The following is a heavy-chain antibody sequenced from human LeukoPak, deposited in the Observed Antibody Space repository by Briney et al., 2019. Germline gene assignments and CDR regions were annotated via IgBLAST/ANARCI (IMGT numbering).Heavy chain of an antibody. CDR1: GFTSDDYA. J-gene: IGHJ4*02. D-gene: IGHD3-9*01. CDR2: ISWNSGSI. Sequence: GGSLRLSCAASGFTSDDYAMHWVRQAPGKGPEWVSGISWNSGSIGYADSVKGRFTISRDNAKNSLYLQMNSLRAEDMALYYCAKDMRPSPSGLVIDYWGQGTLVTVSS. CDR3: AKDMRPSPSGLVIDY. V-gene: IGHV3-9*02.